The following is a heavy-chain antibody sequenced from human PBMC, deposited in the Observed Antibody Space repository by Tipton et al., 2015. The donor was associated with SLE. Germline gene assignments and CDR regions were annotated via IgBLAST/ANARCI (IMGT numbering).Heavy chain of an antibody. CDR3: ARLYEGFGVVINYYFDY. CDR1: GGSISSGDYY. Sequence: TLSLTCTVSGGSISSGDYYWGWIRQSPGKGLEWIGSIYYSGSTYYNPSLKSRVTISVDTSKNQFSLKLSSVTAADTAVYYCARLYEGFGVVINYYFDYWSQGTPVTVSS. J-gene: IGHJ4*02. CDR2: IYYSGST. V-gene: IGHV4-39*07. D-gene: IGHD3-3*01.